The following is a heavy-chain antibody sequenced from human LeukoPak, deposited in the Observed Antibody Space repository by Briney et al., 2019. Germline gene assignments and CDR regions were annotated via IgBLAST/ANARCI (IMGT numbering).Heavy chain of an antibody. CDR2: ISGSGGST. CDR3: AKDLTGIQGFFDY. V-gene: IGHV3-23*01. D-gene: IGHD5-18*01. Sequence: GGSLRLSCAASGFPFSNDAMRWVRQAPGKGLEWVSAISGSGGSTYYADSVKGRFTISRDNSKNTLYLQMNSLRAEYTAVYYCAKDLTGIQGFFDYWGQGTLVTVSS. CDR1: GFPFSNDA. J-gene: IGHJ4*02.